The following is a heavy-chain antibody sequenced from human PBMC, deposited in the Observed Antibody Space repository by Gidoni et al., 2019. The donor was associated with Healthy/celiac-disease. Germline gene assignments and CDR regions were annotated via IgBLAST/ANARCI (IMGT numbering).Heavy chain of an antibody. CDR1: GYTFTSYY. J-gene: IGHJ4*02. D-gene: IGHD3-9*01. V-gene: IGHV1-46*01. CDR2: INPSGGST. Sequence: QVQLVQSGAEVKKPGASVKVSCKASGYTFTSYYMHWVRQAPGQGLEWMGIINPSGGSTSYAQKFQGRVTMTRDTSTSTVYMELSSLRSEDTAVYYCARDLFKDAYYDILTGYYNTGGFDYWGQGTLVTVSS. CDR3: ARDLFKDAYYDILTGYYNTGGFDY.